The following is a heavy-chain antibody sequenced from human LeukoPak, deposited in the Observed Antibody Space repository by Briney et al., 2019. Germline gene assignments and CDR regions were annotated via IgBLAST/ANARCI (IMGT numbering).Heavy chain of an antibody. CDR3: AGGYGGYIY. D-gene: IGHD5-12*01. J-gene: IGHJ4*02. Sequence: PGGSLRLSCAASGFTFSDYGMHWVRQAPGKGLEWVAIISYDGSNKYSTDSVKGRFTISRDNAKNTLYLQMNSLRAEDTAVYYCAGGYGGYIYWGQGTLVTVSS. V-gene: IGHV3-30*03. CDR2: ISYDGSNK. CDR1: GFTFSDYG.